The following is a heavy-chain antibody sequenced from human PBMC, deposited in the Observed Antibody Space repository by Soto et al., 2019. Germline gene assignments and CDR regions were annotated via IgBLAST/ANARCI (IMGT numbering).Heavy chain of an antibody. CDR3: ARDPVAVGFGLSVDY. Sequence: GGSLRLSCAASGFTFSSYSMHWVRQAPGKGLEWVALISYDGSSKYYADSVKGRFTISRDNSKNTLYLQMNSLRAEDTAVYYCARDPVAVGFGLSVDYWGQGT. V-gene: IGHV3-30-3*01. CDR1: GFTFSSYS. J-gene: IGHJ4*02. D-gene: IGHD3-10*01. CDR2: ISYDGSSK.